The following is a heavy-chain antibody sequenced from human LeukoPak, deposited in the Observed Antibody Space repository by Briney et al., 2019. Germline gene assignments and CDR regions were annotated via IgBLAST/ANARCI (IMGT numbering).Heavy chain of an antibody. J-gene: IGHJ6*03. Sequence: GGSLRLSCAASGFTVSSNYMSWVRQAPGKGLEWVSVIYSGGSTYYADSVKGRFTISRDNSKNTLYLQMNSLRAEDTAVYYCAKDNPYYDILTGYYTYYMDVWGKGTTVTISS. CDR1: GFTVSSNY. V-gene: IGHV3-66*01. CDR2: IYSGGST. D-gene: IGHD3-9*01. CDR3: AKDNPYYDILTGYYTYYMDV.